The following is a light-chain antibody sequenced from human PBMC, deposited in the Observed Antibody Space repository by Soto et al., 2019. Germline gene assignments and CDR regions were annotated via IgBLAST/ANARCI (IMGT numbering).Light chain of an antibody. CDR2: GAS. V-gene: IGKV3-20*01. Sequence: EIVLTQSPGTLSLSPGERATLSCRASQSVSSSYLAWYQQKPGQAPRLLIYGASSRANGIPDRFSGSGSGTGFTLSSSRLEPEDFAVYYWQQYGSSPPLTFGGGTKVEIK. J-gene: IGKJ4*01. CDR1: QSVSSSY. CDR3: QQYGSSPPLT.